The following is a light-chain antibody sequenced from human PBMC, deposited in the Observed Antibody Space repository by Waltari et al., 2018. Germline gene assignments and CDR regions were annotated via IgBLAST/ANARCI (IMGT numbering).Light chain of an antibody. CDR3: QQHGSFPQT. CDR1: QSIINNY. V-gene: IGKV3-20*01. Sequence: EIVLTQSPGTLSLSPGEGATLSCRASQSIINNYLAWYPQRPGQAPRLLVYDASSRATGIPDRFSGSGSGTDFTLTISRLEPEDFALYFCQQHGSFPQTFGQGTKVEIK. CDR2: DAS. J-gene: IGKJ1*01.